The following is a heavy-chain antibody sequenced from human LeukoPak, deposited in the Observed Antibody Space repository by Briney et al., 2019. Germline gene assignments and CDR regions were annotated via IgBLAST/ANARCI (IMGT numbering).Heavy chain of an antibody. Sequence: PSETLSLTCTVSGGSISSYYWSWIRQPPGKGLEWIGYIYYSGSTNYNPSLKSRVTISVDTSKNQFSLKLSSVTAADTAVYYCARGSADFWSGYYMAPYFDYWGQGTLVTVSS. CDR3: ARGSADFWSGYYMAPYFDY. J-gene: IGHJ4*02. D-gene: IGHD3-3*01. V-gene: IGHV4-59*08. CDR1: GGSISSYY. CDR2: IYYSGST.